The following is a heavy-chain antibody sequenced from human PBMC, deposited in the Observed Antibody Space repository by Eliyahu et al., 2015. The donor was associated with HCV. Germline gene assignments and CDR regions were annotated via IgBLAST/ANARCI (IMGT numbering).Heavy chain of an antibody. CDR2: IWYDGSNK. V-gene: IGHV3-33*01. CDR1: GFTFSSXG. D-gene: IGHD7-27*01. J-gene: IGHJ4*02. CDR3: AREQGYSNWGSSVAVKYFDY. Sequence: QXQLVESGGGVVQPGRSLRLSCXASGFTFSSXGXXWVRQAPGKGLEWVAVIWYDGSNKYYADSVKGRFTISRDNSKNTLYLQMNSLRAEDTAVYYCAREQGYSNWGSSVAVKYFDYWGQGTLVTVSS.